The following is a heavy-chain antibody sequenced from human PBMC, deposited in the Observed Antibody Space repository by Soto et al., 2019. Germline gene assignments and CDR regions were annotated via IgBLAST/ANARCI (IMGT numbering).Heavy chain of an antibody. CDR3: ARHRPTQYYDFWSGYYVPYFDY. V-gene: IGHV4-39*01. CDR2: IYYSGST. J-gene: IGHJ4*02. D-gene: IGHD3-3*01. Sequence: QLQLQESGPGLVKPSETLSLTCTVSGGSISSSSYYWGWIRQPPGKGLEWIGSIYYSGSTYYNPSLKSRVTISVDTSKNQFSLKLSSVTAADTAVYYCARHRPTQYYDFWSGYYVPYFDYWGQGTLVTVSS. CDR1: GGSISSSSYY.